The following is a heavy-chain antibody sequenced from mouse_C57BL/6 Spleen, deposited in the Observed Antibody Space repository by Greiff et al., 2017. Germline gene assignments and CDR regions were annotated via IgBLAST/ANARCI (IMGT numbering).Heavy chain of an antibody. CDR1: GYTFTDYE. D-gene: IGHD2-3*01. CDR2: IDPETGGT. J-gene: IGHJ3*01. V-gene: IGHV1-15*01. Sequence: LVESGAELVRPGASVTLSCKASGYTFTDYEMHWVKQTPVHGLEWIGAIDPETGGTAYNQKFKGKAILTADKSSSTAYMELRSLTSEDSAVYYCTGGYYPFAYWGQGTLVTVSA. CDR3: TGGYYPFAY.